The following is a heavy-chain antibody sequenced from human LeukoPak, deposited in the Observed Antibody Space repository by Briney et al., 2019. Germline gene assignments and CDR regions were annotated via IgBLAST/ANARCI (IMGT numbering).Heavy chain of an antibody. CDR3: ARAPLWTIAARPFDY. Sequence: SETLSLTCAVLDGSFKNYYWNWIRQPPGKGLEWIAEIHHSGSTIYNPSLKSRVTILRDTSKSQFSLKMSSVTAADTAVYYCARAPLWTIAARPFDYWGQGTLVTVTS. V-gene: IGHV4-34*01. J-gene: IGHJ4*02. CDR2: IHHSGST. D-gene: IGHD6-6*01. CDR1: DGSFKNYY.